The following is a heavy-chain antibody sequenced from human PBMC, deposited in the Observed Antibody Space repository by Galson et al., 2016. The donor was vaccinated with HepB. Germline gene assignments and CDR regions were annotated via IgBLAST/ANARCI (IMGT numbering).Heavy chain of an antibody. J-gene: IGHJ5*01. CDR3: ARHIHRRYFDWSTPYWFDS. CDR1: GASISSSTDY. D-gene: IGHD3-9*01. V-gene: IGHV4-39*01. CDR2: IYYSGSS. Sequence: ETLSLTCNVSGASISSSTDYWGWIRQPPGKGLEWIGSIYYSGSSYYNPSLRSRLTISVDASKNQFSLKLTSVTAADTAIFYCARHIHRRYFDWSTPYWFDSWGPGILVTVSS.